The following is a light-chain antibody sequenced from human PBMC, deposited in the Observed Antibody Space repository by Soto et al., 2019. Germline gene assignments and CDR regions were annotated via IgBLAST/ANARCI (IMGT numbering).Light chain of an antibody. Sequence: QSALTQPASVSGSPGPSITISCTSYTLVSWYQHHPGKAPKLMIYEGSNRPSGVSDRFFGSKSGNTASLTISGLQAEDEADYYCSSYAGAVVFGGGTKLTVL. V-gene: IGLV2-23*01. CDR3: SSYAGAVV. J-gene: IGLJ2*01. CDR1: YTL. CDR2: EGS.